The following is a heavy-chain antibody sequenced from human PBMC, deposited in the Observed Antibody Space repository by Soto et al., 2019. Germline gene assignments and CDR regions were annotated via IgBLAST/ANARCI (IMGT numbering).Heavy chain of an antibody. Sequence: PSETLSLTCAVSGGSISSGGYSWSWVRQPPGKGLEWIGYMYHSGSTYYNPSLKSRVTISIDRSKNQFSLKLSSVTAADTAVYYCARGPDYWGQGILVTVSS. CDR2: MYHSGST. J-gene: IGHJ4*02. CDR1: GGSISSGGYS. V-gene: IGHV4-30-2*01. CDR3: ARGPDY.